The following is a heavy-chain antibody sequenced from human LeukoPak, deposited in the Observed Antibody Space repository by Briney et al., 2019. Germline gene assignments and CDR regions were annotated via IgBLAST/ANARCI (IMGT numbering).Heavy chain of an antibody. Sequence: PSETLSLTSTVSGGSISSYYWSWIRQPPGKGLEWIGYIYYSGSTNYNPSLKSRVTISVDASKNQFSLKLSSVTAADTAVYYCATGSGRYGMDVWGQGTTVTVSS. CDR3: ATGSGRYGMDV. D-gene: IGHD2-15*01. CDR1: GGSISSYY. J-gene: IGHJ6*02. CDR2: IYYSGST. V-gene: IGHV4-59*01.